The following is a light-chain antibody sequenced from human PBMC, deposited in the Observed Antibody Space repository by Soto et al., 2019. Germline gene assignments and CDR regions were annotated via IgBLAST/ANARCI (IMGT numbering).Light chain of an antibody. J-gene: IGKJ4*01. CDR3: QQLSRYPLT. CDR1: QALSNY. Sequence: SQLNQSPSVLSAHFGAKVTLNCLASQALSNYLAWYQQKPGKAPDLLIYSASTLQSGVPSRFSGSGSETEFSLTIRALQPEDFATYYCQQLSRYPLTFGGGTKVDI. CDR2: SAS. V-gene: IGKV1-9*01.